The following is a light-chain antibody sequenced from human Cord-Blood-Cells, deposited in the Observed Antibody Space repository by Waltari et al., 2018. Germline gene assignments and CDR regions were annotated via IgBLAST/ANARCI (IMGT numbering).Light chain of an antibody. CDR2: SNN. J-gene: IGLJ3*02. V-gene: IGLV1-44*01. Sequence: QSVLTQPPSASGTPGQRVTISCSGSSSNIGSNTVNCYQQLPGTAPKLHIYSNNQRPSGAPDRFAGSKSGTSASLAISGLQSEDEADYYCAAWDDSLNGWVFGGGTKLTVL. CDR1: SSNIGSNT. CDR3: AAWDDSLNGWV.